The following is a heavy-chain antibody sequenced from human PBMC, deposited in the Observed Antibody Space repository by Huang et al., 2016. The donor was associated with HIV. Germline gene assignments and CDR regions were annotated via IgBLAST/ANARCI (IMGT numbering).Heavy chain of an antibody. Sequence: QLVESGGDSVQSGRSLRLSCRGSGFIFNDFAINWFRQSPGKGLEGRGFVRSKALGGASKRSRSVKDRFTVSRDEAKNVAFLQMENVQVDDTAVYYCSPTGDDYFYFYMDVWGNGTTVIVS. CDR2: VRSKALGGAS. D-gene: IGHD4-17*01. CDR1: GFIFNDFA. V-gene: IGHV3-49*03. CDR3: SPTGDDYFYFYMDV. J-gene: IGHJ6*03.